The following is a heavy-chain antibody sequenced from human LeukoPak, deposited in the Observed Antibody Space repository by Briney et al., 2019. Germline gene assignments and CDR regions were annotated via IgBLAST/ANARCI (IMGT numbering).Heavy chain of an antibody. D-gene: IGHD3-16*02. CDR2: ISWNSGSI. Sequence: GGSLRLSCAASGFTFDDYAMHWVRQAPGKGLEWVSGISWNSGSIGYADPVKGRFTISRDNAKNSLYLQMNSLRAEDTALYYCAKDADYVWGSYRHYYFDYWGQGTLVTVSS. V-gene: IGHV3-9*01. CDR3: AKDADYVWGSYRHYYFDY. J-gene: IGHJ4*02. CDR1: GFTFDDYA.